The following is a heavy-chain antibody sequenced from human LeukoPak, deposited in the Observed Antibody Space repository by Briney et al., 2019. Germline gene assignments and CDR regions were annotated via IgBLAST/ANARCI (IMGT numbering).Heavy chain of an antibody. CDR1: GYTFTSYG. Sequence: ASVKVSCKASGYTFTSYGISWVRQAPGQGLEWMGWISAYNGNTNYAQKLQGRVTMTTDTSTSTAYMELRSLRSDDTAVYYCARIMVRGVELYYMDVWGKGTTVTVSS. V-gene: IGHV1-18*01. J-gene: IGHJ6*03. CDR2: ISAYNGNT. D-gene: IGHD3-10*01. CDR3: ARIMVRGVELYYMDV.